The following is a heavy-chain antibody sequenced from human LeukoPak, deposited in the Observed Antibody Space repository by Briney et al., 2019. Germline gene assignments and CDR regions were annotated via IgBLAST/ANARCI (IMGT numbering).Heavy chain of an antibody. J-gene: IGHJ6*04. V-gene: IGHV3-30*03. D-gene: IGHD2-2*01. CDR3: ARDQVVPAARGVYYYYGMDV. CDR2: ISYDGSNK. Sequence: GGSLRLSCAASGFTFSSYGMHWVRQAPGKGLEWVAVISYDGSNKYYADSVKGRFTISRDNAKNSLYLQMNSLRAEDTAVYYCARDQVVPAARGVYYYYGMDVWGKGTTVTVSS. CDR1: GFTFSSYG.